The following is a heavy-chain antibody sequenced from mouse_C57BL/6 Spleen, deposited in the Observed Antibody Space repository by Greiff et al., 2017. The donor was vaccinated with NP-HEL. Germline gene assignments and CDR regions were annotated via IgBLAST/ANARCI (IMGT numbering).Heavy chain of an antibody. Sequence: QVQLQQPGAELVKPGASVKMSCKASGYTFTSYWITWVKQRPGQGLEWIGDIYPGSGSTNYNEKFKSKATLTVDTSSSTAYMQLSSRTSEDSAVYYCARVESNYGVFGAMGYWGQGTSVTVSS. V-gene: IGHV1-55*01. J-gene: IGHJ4*01. CDR1: GYTFTSYW. D-gene: IGHD2-5*01. CDR3: ARVESNYGVFGAMGY. CDR2: IYPGSGST.